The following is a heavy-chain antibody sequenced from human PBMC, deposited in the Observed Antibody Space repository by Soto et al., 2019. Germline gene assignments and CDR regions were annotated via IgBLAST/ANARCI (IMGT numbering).Heavy chain of an antibody. CDR1: GGSISSYY. V-gene: IGHV4-59*01. J-gene: IGHJ4*02. D-gene: IGHD1-26*01. CDR2: IHYSGSA. CDR3: ARDQNGSPHFDY. Sequence: SETLALTCTVSGGSISSYYWSWIRQPPGKGLEWIGYIHYSGSANYNPSLMSRVTISVDSSKNQFSLKLSSVTAADTAVYYCARDQNGSPHFDYWGQGTLVTVSA.